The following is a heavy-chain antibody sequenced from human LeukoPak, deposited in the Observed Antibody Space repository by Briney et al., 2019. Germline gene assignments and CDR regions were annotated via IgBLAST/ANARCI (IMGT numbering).Heavy chain of an antibody. CDR2: FHTTGSGST. J-gene: IGHJ6*03. Sequence: SETLSLTCTVSGGSIAGYHWSWIRQSAEKGLEWLGRFHTTGSGSTTYNPSLKSRLTVSVDTSKNQFSLKLSSVTAADTAVYYCATQKESDTTSIDYYGSSGEPYYYYMDVWGKGTTVTVSS. CDR3: ATQKESDTTSIDYYGSSGEPYYYYMDV. D-gene: IGHD3-10*01. V-gene: IGHV4-4*07. CDR1: GGSIAGYH.